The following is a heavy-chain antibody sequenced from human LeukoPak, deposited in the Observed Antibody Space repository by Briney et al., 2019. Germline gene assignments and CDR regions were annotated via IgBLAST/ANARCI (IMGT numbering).Heavy chain of an antibody. Sequence: PGGSLRLSCAASGFTFSSYSMNWVRQAPGKGLEWVSSISSSSSYIYYADSVKGRFTISRDNAKNSLYLQMNSPRAEDTAVYYCARDQSTGYSSSWYGGYYFDYWGQGTRVTVSS. CDR1: GFTFSSYS. J-gene: IGHJ4*02. V-gene: IGHV3-21*01. CDR2: ISSSSSYI. D-gene: IGHD6-13*01. CDR3: ARDQSTGYSSSWYGGYYFDY.